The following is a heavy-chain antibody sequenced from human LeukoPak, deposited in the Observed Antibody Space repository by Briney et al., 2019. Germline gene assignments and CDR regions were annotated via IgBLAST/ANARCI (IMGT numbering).Heavy chain of an antibody. V-gene: IGHV5-51*01. CDR3: ARVRAVTSGYAAGRFLPYFDY. CDR1: GYSFTSYW. CDR2: IYPGDSDT. Sequence: GESLKISCKGSGYSFTSYWIGWVRQMPGKGLEWMGIIYPGDSDTRYSPSFQGQVTISADKSISTAYLQWSSLKASDTAMYYCARVRAVTSGYAAGRFLPYFDYWGQGTLVTVSS. J-gene: IGHJ4*02. D-gene: IGHD5-12*01.